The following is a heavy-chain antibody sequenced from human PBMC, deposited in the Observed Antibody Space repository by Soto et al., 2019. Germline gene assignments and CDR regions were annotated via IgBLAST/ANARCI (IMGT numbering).Heavy chain of an antibody. J-gene: IGHJ4*02. Sequence: GASVKVSCKASGGTFSSYAISWVRQAPGQGLEWMGGIIPIFGTANYAQKFQGRVTITADESTSTAYMELSSLRSEGTAVYYCARARDIVLMVYAPDYYFDYWGQGTLVTVSS. D-gene: IGHD2-8*01. CDR1: GGTFSSYA. V-gene: IGHV1-69*13. CDR2: IIPIFGTA. CDR3: ARARDIVLMVYAPDYYFDY.